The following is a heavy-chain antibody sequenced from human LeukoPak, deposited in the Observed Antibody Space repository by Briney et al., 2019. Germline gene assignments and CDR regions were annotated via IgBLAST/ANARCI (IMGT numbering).Heavy chain of an antibody. CDR3: ARGRGVVPAAIRRWFDP. CDR2: INHSGST. D-gene: IGHD2-2*02. CDR1: GGSFSGYY. V-gene: IGHV4-34*01. Sequence: PSETLSLTCAVYGGSFSGYYWSWIRQPPGKGLGWIGEINHSGSTNYNPSLKSRVTISVDTSKNQFSLKLSSVTAADTAVYYCARGRGVVPAAIRRWFDPWGQGTLVTVSS. J-gene: IGHJ5*02.